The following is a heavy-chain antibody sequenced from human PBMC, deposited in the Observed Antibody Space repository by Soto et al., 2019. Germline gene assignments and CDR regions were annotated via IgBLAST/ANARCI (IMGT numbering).Heavy chain of an antibody. CDR2: IKSKSAGETT. J-gene: IGHJ4*02. CDR1: GFSFRTTC. V-gene: IGHV3-15*05. CDR3: STGSPFSGSFFDY. Sequence: EVQLVESGGGLVKPGGSLRLSCAASGFSFRTTCMAWVRQAPGKGLEWVGRIKSKSAGETTDYADPVKGRFTISRDDSEDTLYLHMDSLATGDTAVYYCSTGSPFSGSFFDYWGQGTLVTVSS. D-gene: IGHD1-26*01.